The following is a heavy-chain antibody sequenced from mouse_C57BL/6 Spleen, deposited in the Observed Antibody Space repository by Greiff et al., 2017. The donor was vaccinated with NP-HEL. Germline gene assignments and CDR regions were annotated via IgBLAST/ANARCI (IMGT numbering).Heavy chain of an antibody. CDR1: GYTFTSYW. J-gene: IGHJ3*01. CDR3: ARSDGYDGTWFAY. Sequence: QVQLQQSGAELVMPGASVKLSCKASGYTFTSYWMHWVKQRPGQGLEWIGEIDPSDSYTNYNQKFKGKSTLTVDKSSSTAYMQLSSLTSEDSAVYYCARSDGYDGTWFAYWGQWTLVTVSA. D-gene: IGHD2-2*01. CDR2: IDPSDSYT. V-gene: IGHV1-69*01.